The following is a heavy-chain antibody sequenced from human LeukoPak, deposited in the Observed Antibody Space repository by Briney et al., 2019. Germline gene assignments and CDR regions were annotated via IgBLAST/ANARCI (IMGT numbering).Heavy chain of an antibody. V-gene: IGHV3-48*03. D-gene: IGHD5-18*01. CDR2: ISTSGNTV. J-gene: IGHJ4*02. Sequence: PGGSLRLSCAASGFTFSGYEIHWVRQAPGKGLEWVSSISTSGNTVYYADSVKGRFTISRDNARSSLYLQMNSLRAEDTAAYYCARDGPAYSFDYWGQGTLVTVSS. CDR3: ARDGPAYSFDY. CDR1: GFTFSGYE.